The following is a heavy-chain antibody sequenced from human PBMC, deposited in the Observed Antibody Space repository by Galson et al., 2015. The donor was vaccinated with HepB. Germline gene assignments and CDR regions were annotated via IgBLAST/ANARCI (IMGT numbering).Heavy chain of an antibody. V-gene: IGHV3-7*01. CDR3: ARDLGSWYCTSATCDSPSDY. CDR2: IKQDGSKK. J-gene: IGHJ4*02. CDR1: GFTFSNFW. D-gene: IGHD2-8*01. Sequence: SLRLSCAASGFTFSNFWMSWVRQAPGKGLEWVAGIKQDGSKKYYVNSVKGRFTISRDNTENSVYLQMKNLRAEDTAVYYCARDLGSWYCTSATCDSPSDYWGRGTLVTVSS.